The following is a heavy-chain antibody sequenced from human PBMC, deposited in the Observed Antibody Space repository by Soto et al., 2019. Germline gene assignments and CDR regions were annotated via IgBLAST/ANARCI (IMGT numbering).Heavy chain of an antibody. Sequence: QVQLVESGGGVVQPGRSLRLSCAASGFTFSSYGMHWVRQAPGKGLEWVAVISYDGSDKYYADSVKGRFTISRDNSKNTLNLQMNSLRADDTAVYYCAKALGELSPESYDYWGQGTLSTVSS. CDR2: ISYDGSDK. J-gene: IGHJ4*02. CDR3: AKALGELSPESYDY. V-gene: IGHV3-30*18. D-gene: IGHD3-16*02. CDR1: GFTFSSYG.